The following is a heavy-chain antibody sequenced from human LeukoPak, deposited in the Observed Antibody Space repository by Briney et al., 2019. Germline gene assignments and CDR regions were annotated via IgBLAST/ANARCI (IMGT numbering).Heavy chain of an antibody. CDR2: ISAYNGNT. CDR3: ARVAAAGYYFDY. CDR1: GYTFTSYG. Sequence: GASVKVSCKASGYTFTSYGISWVRQAPGQGIEWMGWISAYNGNTNYAQKFQGRVTMTRDTSTSTVYMELSSLRSEDTAVYYCARVAAAGYYFDYWGQGTLVTVSS. V-gene: IGHV1-18*01. J-gene: IGHJ4*02. D-gene: IGHD6-13*01.